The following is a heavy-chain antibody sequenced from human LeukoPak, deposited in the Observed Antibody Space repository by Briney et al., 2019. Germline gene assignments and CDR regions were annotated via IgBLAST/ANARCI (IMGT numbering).Heavy chain of an antibody. V-gene: IGHV3-15*01. Sequence: GGSLRLSCAASGFTFSNAWMSWVRQAPGKGLEWVGRIKSKTDGGTTDYAAPVKGRFTISRDDSKNTLYLQMNSLKTEDTAVYYCTTDGSYCSGGSCYTFDYWGQGTLVTVSS. CDR1: GFTFSNAW. CDR3: TTDGSYCSGGSCYTFDY. CDR2: IKSKTDGGTT. J-gene: IGHJ4*02. D-gene: IGHD2-15*01.